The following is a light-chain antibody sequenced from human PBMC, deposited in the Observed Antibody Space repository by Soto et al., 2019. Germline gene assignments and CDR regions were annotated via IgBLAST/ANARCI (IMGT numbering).Light chain of an antibody. CDR3: SSYTTGRPVGVV. CDR2: EVS. CDR1: SSDVGGYDY. V-gene: IGLV2-14*01. Sequence: QSALTQPASVSGSPGQSITISCSGTSSDVGGYDYVSWYQQHPGKAPQLMIFEVSNRPSGVSNRFSGSKSGSTASLTISGLQPEDEADYYCSSYTTGRPVGVVFGGGTELTLL. J-gene: IGLJ3*02.